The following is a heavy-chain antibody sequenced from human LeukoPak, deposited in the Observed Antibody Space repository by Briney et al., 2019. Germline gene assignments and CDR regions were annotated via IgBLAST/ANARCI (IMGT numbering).Heavy chain of an antibody. CDR1: GYSFTGYL. Sequence: ASVKVSCKASGYSFTGYLMQWVRQAPGQGLEWMGWINPNSGYTNYAQKFQGRVTMTRDTSISTAYMELSRLRSDDAAVYYCARRFYYAMDVWGQGTTVTVSS. J-gene: IGHJ6*02. CDR3: ARRFYYAMDV. CDR2: INPNSGYT. D-gene: IGHD3-16*01. V-gene: IGHV1-2*02.